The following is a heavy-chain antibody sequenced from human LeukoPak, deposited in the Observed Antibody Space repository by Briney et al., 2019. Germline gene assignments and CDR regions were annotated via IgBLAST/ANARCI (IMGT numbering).Heavy chain of an antibody. CDR3: ARVRDGYNDAYDI. V-gene: IGHV1-46*01. CDR2: IKPSDGNT. CDR1: GYTFTGYY. J-gene: IGHJ3*02. D-gene: IGHD5-24*01. Sequence: ASVKVSCKASGYTFTGYYMHWVRQAAGQRLEWMGLIKPSDGNTYYAQQFQGRVTMTRDTSTSTVYMEVSSLKSEDTAIYYCARVRDGYNDAYDIWGQGTMVTVTS.